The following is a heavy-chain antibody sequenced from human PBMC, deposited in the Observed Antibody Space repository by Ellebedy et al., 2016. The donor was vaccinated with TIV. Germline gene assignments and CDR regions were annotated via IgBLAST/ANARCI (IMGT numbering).Heavy chain of an antibody. J-gene: IGHJ4*02. CDR1: GYTFTSYF. CDR2: INPSVGST. D-gene: IGHD6-19*01. V-gene: IGHV1-46*01. CDR3: ARARSSGWLHTPDY. Sequence: AASVKVSCKASGYTFTSYFMHWVRQAPGQGLEWMGIINPSVGSTTYAQKFQGRVTMTRDTSTSTVYMELSSLRSEDTAVYYCARARSSGWLHTPDYWGQGTLVTVSS.